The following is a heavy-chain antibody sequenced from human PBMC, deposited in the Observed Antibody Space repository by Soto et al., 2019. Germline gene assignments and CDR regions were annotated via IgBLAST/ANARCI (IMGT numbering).Heavy chain of an antibody. V-gene: IGHV4-34*01. Sequence: QVQLQQWGAGLLKPSETLSLTCAVYGGSFSGYYWSWIRQPPGKGLEWIGEINHSGSTNYNPFLKSRVTISVDTSKNQFSLKLSSVTAADTAVYYCARRRAPANDLSYWGQGTLVTVSS. D-gene: IGHD1-1*01. CDR1: GGSFSGYY. CDR3: ARRRAPANDLSY. J-gene: IGHJ4*02. CDR2: INHSGST.